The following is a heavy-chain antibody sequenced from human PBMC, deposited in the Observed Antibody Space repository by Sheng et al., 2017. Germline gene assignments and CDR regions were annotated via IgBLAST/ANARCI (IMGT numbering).Heavy chain of an antibody. CDR2: IYYSGKI. V-gene: IGHV4-39*07. CDR1: GGSIAISNY. J-gene: IGHJ6*03. Sequence: QLQLQESGPGLVKPSETLSLTCTVSGGSIAISNYWSWIRQFPGKGLEWIGNIYYSGKINYNPSLKSRVAISVDTSKNQVSLRLTSVTAADTAVYYCAKDSHWGDYMDVWGRGTTVTVSS. CDR3: AKDSHWGDYMDV. D-gene: IGHD3-16*01.